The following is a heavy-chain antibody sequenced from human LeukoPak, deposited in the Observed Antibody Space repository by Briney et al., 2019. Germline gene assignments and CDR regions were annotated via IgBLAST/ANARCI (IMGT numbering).Heavy chain of an antibody. CDR1: GGSISSYY. CDR3: ARQTYHHSFDI. J-gene: IGHJ3*02. Sequence: SETLSLTCGFSGGSISSYYGSWIRQPPGKGLEWIGYIYYSGSANYNPSLKSRVTISVDTSENQFSLKLSSVTAADTAVYYCARQTYHHSFDIWGQGTMVTVSS. V-gene: IGHV4-59*08. CDR2: IYYSGSA.